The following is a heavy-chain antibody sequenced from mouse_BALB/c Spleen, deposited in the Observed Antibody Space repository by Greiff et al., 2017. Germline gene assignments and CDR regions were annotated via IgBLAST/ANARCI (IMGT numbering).Heavy chain of an antibody. Sequence: KQPGSELVRPGASVKLSCKASGYTFTSYWMHWVKQRPGQGLEWIGNIYPGSGSTNYDEKFKSKATLTVDTSSSTAYMQLSSLTSEDSAVYYCTVTPYYAIDYWGQGTSVTVSA. V-gene: IGHV1S22*01. CDR2: IYPGSGST. CDR3: TVTPYYAIDY. D-gene: IGHD2-13*01. CDR1: GYTFTSYW. J-gene: IGHJ4*01.